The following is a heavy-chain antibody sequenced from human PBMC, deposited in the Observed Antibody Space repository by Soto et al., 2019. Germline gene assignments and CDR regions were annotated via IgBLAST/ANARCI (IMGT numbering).Heavy chain of an antibody. Sequence: GGSLRLSCAASGFIFSDYYITWIRQAPGKGLEWVSSISPSGGTIYYADSVKGRFTISRDKGKNSLYLQMNSLRAEDTAVYYCARDLYSYGSEREFGYWGQGTLVTVSS. V-gene: IGHV3-11*01. CDR1: GFIFSDYY. CDR3: ARDLYSYGSEREFGY. CDR2: ISPSGGTI. D-gene: IGHD5-18*01. J-gene: IGHJ4*02.